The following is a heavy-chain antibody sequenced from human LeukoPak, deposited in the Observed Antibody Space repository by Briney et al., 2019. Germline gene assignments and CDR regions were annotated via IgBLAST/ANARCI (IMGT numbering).Heavy chain of an antibody. D-gene: IGHD6-13*01. CDR1: GFTFSSYS. J-gene: IGHJ6*03. Sequence: GGSLRLSCAASGFTFSSYSMNWVRQAPGKGLEWVSYISSSSTIYYADSVKGRFTISRDNAKNSLYLQMNSLRAEDTAVYYCASADGYSSSWAYCYYYMDVWGKGTTVTVSS. CDR3: ASADGYSSSWAYCYYYMDV. V-gene: IGHV3-48*01. CDR2: ISSSSTI.